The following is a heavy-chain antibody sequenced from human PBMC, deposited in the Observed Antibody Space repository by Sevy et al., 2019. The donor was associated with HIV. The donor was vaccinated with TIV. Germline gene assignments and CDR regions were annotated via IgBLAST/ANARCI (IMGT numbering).Heavy chain of an antibody. J-gene: IGHJ4*02. CDR3: ADMGSGSNTLIFDY. V-gene: IGHV3-23*01. D-gene: IGHD3-10*01. Sequence: GGSLRLSCAASGFTFSSYDMSWVRQAPGKGLEWVSAISGSGGSTYYADSVNGRFTISRDNSKNTLYLQMNSLRAEDTAVYYCADMGSGSNTLIFDYWGQGTLVTVSS. CDR1: GFTFSSYD. CDR2: ISGSGGST.